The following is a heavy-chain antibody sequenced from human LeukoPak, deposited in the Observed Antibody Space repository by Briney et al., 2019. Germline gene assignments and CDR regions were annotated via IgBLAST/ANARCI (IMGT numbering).Heavy chain of an antibody. CDR1: GGSISSGGYS. CDR2: IYHSGST. CDR3: ARHVSSDGYNFFIDY. J-gene: IGHJ4*02. V-gene: IGHV4-30-2*01. Sequence: SETLSLTCAVSGGSISSGGYSWSWIRQPPGKGLEWIGYIYHSGSTYYNPSLKSRVTISVDRSKNQFSLKLSSVTAADTAVYYCARHVSSDGYNFFIDYWGQGTLVTVSS. D-gene: IGHD5-24*01.